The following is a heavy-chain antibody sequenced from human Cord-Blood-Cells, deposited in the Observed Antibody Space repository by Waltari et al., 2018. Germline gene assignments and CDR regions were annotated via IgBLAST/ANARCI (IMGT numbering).Heavy chain of an antibody. CDR1: GGSISSSSYY. CDR2: IYYSGST. D-gene: IGHD1-7*01. Sequence: QLQLQESGPGLVKPSETLSLTCPFSGGSISSSSYYWGWIRQPPGKGLEWIGSIYYSGSTYYNPSLKSRVTISVDTSKNQFSLKLSSVTAADTAVYYCARHTGQYNWNYEFDYWGQGTLVTVSS. CDR3: ARHTGQYNWNYEFDY. J-gene: IGHJ4*02. V-gene: IGHV4-39*01.